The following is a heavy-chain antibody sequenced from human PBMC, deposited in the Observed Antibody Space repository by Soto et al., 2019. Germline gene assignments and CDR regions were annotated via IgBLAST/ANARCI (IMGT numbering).Heavy chain of an antibody. Sequence: SQTLSLTCAISGDSVSSKIAAGNFIRQSPSRGLEWLGRTYYRSKWYNEYAVSVKSRIIINPDTSKNQFSLQLNSVTPEDTAVYYCARSGNEGAVDYWGQGTLVTVSS. J-gene: IGHJ4*02. V-gene: IGHV6-1*01. CDR2: TYYRSKWYN. CDR3: ARSGNEGAVDY. D-gene: IGHD1-26*01. CDR1: GDSVSSKIAA.